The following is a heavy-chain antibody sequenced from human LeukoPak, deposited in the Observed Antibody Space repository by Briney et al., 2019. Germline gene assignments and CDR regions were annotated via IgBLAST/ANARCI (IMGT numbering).Heavy chain of an antibody. CDR2: ITRSGDNT. J-gene: IGHJ4*02. V-gene: IGHV3-21*01. D-gene: IGHD3-10*01. Sequence: GGSLRLSCAASGFTFTTYAMSWVRQAPGKGLEWVSSITRSGDNTYYADSVKGRFTISRDNAKNSLYLQMNSLRAEDTAVYYCAREETYYYGSGSYSWGQGTLVTVSS. CDR3: AREETYYYGSGSYS. CDR1: GFTFTTYA.